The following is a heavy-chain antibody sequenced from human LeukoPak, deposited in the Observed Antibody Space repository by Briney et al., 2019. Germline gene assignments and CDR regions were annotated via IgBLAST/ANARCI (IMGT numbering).Heavy chain of an antibody. V-gene: IGHV1-18*01. CDR2: ISTYSGNT. CDR3: ARFRIATTATEDFDY. Sequence: ASVKVSCKASGYTFTTYGISWVRQAPGQGPEWMGWISTYSGNTHYAQELQGRVTMTTDTSTSTAYMELRSLRSDDTAVYYCARFRIATTATEDFDYWGQGTLVTVSS. CDR1: GYTFTTYG. J-gene: IGHJ4*02. D-gene: IGHD6-13*01.